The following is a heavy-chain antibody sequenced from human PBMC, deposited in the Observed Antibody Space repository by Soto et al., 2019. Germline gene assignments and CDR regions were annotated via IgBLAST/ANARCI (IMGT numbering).Heavy chain of an antibody. D-gene: IGHD5-12*01. J-gene: IGHJ5*02. Sequence: QVQLQESGPGLVKPSETLSLTCTVSGDSISSYYWSWIRQPPGKGLEWIGYIYYSGSPDYNPSLHTRATISLNTSKNQFSLKLSSVTAADTASYYCARHGYESAYNWFDPWVQGTLVSVSS. V-gene: IGHV4-59*01. CDR2: IYYSGSP. CDR3: ARHGYESAYNWFDP. CDR1: GDSISSYY.